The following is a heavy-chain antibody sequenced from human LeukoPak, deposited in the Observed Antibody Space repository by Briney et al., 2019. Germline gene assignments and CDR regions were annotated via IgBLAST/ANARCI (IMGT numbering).Heavy chain of an antibody. J-gene: IGHJ4*02. CDR3: AFIYGGYSDFQY. CDR1: GGSLINYF. Sequence: PSETLSLTCAVSGGSLINYFRSWIRQPPGRGLEWIGEFTHDGRTNYNPSLKSRVSISVDTSKRQISLKLRSVTAADTAVYYCAFIYGGYSDFQYGGQGSLVTVSS. V-gene: IGHV4-34*01. CDR2: FTHDGRT. D-gene: IGHD6-25*01.